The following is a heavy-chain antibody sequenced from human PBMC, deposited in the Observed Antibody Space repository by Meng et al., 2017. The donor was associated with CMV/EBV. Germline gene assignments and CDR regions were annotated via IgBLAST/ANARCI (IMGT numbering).Heavy chain of an antibody. CDR3: ARVKCSSTSCYIRDYYYGMDV. V-gene: IGHV3-21*01. CDR1: GFTFSSYS. Sequence: GESLKISCAASGFTFSSYSMNWVRQAPGKGLEWVSSISSSSSYIYYADSVKGRFTISRDNAKNSLYLQMNSLRAEDTAVYYCARVKCSSTSCYIRDYYYGMDVWGQGTTVPSP. CDR2: ISSSSSYI. D-gene: IGHD2-2*02. J-gene: IGHJ6*02.